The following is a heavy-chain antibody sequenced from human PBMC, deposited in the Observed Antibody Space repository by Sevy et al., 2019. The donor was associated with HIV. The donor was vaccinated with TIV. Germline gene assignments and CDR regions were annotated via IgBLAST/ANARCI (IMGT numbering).Heavy chain of an antibody. CDR1: GYTFTSYG. Sequence: ASVKVSCKASGYTFTSYGISWVRQAPGQGLEWMGWISAYNGNTNYAQKLQGRVTMTTDTSTSTAYMELRSLGSDDTAVYYCAGPGYCSGGSCYGFDYWGQGTLVTVSS. D-gene: IGHD2-15*01. V-gene: IGHV1-18*01. J-gene: IGHJ4*02. CDR2: ISAYNGNT. CDR3: AGPGYCSGGSCYGFDY.